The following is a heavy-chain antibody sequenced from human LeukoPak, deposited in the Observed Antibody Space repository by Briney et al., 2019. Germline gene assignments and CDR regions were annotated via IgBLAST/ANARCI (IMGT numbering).Heavy chain of an antibody. V-gene: IGHV6-1*01. CDR1: GDSVSSNSAA. J-gene: IGHJ6*02. D-gene: IGHD2-2*01. Sequence: SQTLSLTCAISGDSVSSNSAAWNWIRQSPSRGLEWLGRTYYRSKWYNDYAVSVKSRITINPDTSKNQFSLQLNSVTPEDTAVYYCARDSWLVPAANNWYYYYGMDVWGQGTTVTVSS. CDR3: ARDSWLVPAANNWYYYYGMDV. CDR2: TYYRSKWYN.